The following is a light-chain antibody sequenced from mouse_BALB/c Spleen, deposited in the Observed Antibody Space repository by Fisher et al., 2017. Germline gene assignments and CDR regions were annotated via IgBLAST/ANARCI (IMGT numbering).Light chain of an antibody. V-gene: IGKV4-61*01. CDR3: QQYHSYPPT. J-gene: IGKJ2*01. Sequence: IVMTQSTALMSASPGEKVTMTCSASSSVSYMYWYQQKPRSSPKPWIYLTSNLASGVPVRFSGSGSGTSYSLTISSMEAEDAATYYCQQYHSYPPTFGGGTKLEIK. CDR1: SSVSY. CDR2: LTS.